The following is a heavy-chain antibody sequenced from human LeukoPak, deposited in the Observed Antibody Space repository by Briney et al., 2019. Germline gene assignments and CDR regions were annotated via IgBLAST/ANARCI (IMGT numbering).Heavy chain of an antibody. CDR1: GFTFSNYD. D-gene: IGHD1-20*01. CDR3: AKDLTGTTAY. V-gene: IGHV3-30*18. Sequence: PGGSLRLSCAASGFTFSNYDMHWVRQAPGKGLEWVAVISYDGSNKYYADYLKGRFTISRDNSKNTLYLQMNSMRAEDTAVYYCAKDLTGTTAYWGQGTLVTVPS. CDR2: ISYDGSNK. J-gene: IGHJ4*02.